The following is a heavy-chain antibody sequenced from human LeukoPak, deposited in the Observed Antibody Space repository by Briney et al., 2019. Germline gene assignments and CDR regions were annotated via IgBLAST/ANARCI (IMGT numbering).Heavy chain of an antibody. Sequence: SETLSLTCAVYGGSFSGYYWSWIRQPPGKGLEWIGEINHSGSTNYNPSLKSRVTISVDTSKNQFSLKLSSVTAADTAVYYCAGDPSYSGYDGDWFDPWGQGTLVTVSS. V-gene: IGHV4-34*01. CDR3: AGDPSYSGYDGDWFDP. D-gene: IGHD5-12*01. CDR2: INHSGST. CDR1: GGSFSGYY. J-gene: IGHJ5*02.